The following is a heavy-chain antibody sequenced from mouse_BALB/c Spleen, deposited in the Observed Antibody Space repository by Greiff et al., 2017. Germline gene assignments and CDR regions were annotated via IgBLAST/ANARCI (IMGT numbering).Heavy chain of an antibody. CDR1: GFTFSSFG. Sequence: EVNVVESGGGLVQPGGSRKLSCAASGFTFSSFGMHWVRQAPEKGLEWVAYISSGSSTIYYADTVKGRFTISRDNPKNTLFLQMTSLRSEDTAMYYSARSGGYGNYVYYYAMDYWGQGTSVTVSS. D-gene: IGHD2-1*01. CDR3: ARSGGYGNYVYYYAMDY. J-gene: IGHJ4*01. V-gene: IGHV5-17*02. CDR2: ISSGSSTI.